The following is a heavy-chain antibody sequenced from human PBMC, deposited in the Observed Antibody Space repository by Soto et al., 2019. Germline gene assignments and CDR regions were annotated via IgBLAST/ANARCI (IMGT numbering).Heavy chain of an antibody. CDR3: ARGLYSYGSGWFDP. CDR1: GFTFSGSA. CDR2: IRSKANSYAT. D-gene: IGHD5-18*01. Sequence: GGSLRLSCAASGFTFSGSAMHWVRQASGKGLEWVGRIRSKANSYATAYAASVKGRFTISRDDSKNTAYLQMNSLKTEDTAVYYCARGLYSYGSGWFDPWGQGTLVTVSS. J-gene: IGHJ5*02. V-gene: IGHV3-73*01.